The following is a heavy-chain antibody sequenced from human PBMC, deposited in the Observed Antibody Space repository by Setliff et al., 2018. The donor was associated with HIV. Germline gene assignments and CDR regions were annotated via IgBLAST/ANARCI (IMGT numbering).Heavy chain of an antibody. CDR3: ASRIYYYDSNNFLREEGFDP. CDR1: GASISNYW. CDR2: IHHSGST. J-gene: IGHJ5*02. Sequence: TSETLSLTCTVSGASISNYWWTWMRQPPGKELEYLGSIHHSGSTYYNPSLKSRVTISIDTSKNQFSLNLTSVTAADTAVYYCASRIYYYDSNNFLREEGFDPWGQGTLVTVSS. D-gene: IGHD3-22*01. V-gene: IGHV4-59*05.